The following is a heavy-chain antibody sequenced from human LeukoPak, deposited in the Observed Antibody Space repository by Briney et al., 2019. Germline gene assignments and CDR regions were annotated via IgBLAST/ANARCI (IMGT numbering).Heavy chain of an antibody. V-gene: IGHV3-48*02. CDR3: ARDYGDLPARVPYFDY. D-gene: IGHD4-17*01. CDR1: GFTFSSYI. CDR2: ISSSSSMI. Sequence: PGGSLRHSFAASGFTFSSYIMNWVRQAPGKGLEWVSYISSSSSMIYYADSVKGRFTISRDNAKNSLYLQMKSLRDEDTAIYYCARDYGDLPARVPYFDYWGQGTLVTVSS. J-gene: IGHJ4*02.